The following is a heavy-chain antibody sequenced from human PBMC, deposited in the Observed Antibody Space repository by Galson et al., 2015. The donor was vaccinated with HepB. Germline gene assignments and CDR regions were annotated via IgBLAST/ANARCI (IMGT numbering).Heavy chain of an antibody. J-gene: IGHJ6*03. V-gene: IGHV1-2*02. Sequence: SVKVSCKASGYTFTGYYMHWVRQAPGQGLEWMGWINPNSGGTNYAQKFQGRVTMTRDTSISTAYMELSRLRSDDTAVYYCAILIEGDSSPGYYYMDVWGKGTTVTVSS. CDR2: INPNSGGT. CDR3: AILIEGDSSPGYYYMDV. CDR1: GYTFTGYY. D-gene: IGHD6-19*01.